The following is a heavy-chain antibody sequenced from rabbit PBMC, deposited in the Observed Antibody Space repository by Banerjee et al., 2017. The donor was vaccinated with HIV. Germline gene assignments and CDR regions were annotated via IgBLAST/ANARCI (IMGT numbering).Heavy chain of an antibody. CDR2: INTGIGGS. Sequence: QSLEESGGDLVKPGASLTLTCKASGFSLSSYWMSWVRQAPGKGLEWIGYINTGIGGSYYATWVNGRFTISRTSSTTVALQMTSLTAADTATYFCARDLAGVIGWNFDLWGPGTLVT. CDR3: ARDLAGVIGWNFDL. CDR1: GFSLSSYW. D-gene: IGHD4-1*01. J-gene: IGHJ4*01. V-gene: IGHV1S40*01.